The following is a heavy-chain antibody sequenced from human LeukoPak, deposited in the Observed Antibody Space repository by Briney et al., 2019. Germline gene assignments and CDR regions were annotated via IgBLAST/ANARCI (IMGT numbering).Heavy chain of an antibody. CDR2: IKEDGSEK. CDR3: ARVWRLFKNGYNQFDY. Sequence: GGSLRLFCAASGFTFSSYWMSWVRQAPGKGLVWVANIKEDGSEKYYVDSVKGRFTISRDNAKNSLYLQMNSLRAEDTAVYYCARVWRLFKNGYNQFDYWGQGTLVTVSS. D-gene: IGHD5-24*01. J-gene: IGHJ4*02. CDR1: GFTFSSYW. V-gene: IGHV3-7*01.